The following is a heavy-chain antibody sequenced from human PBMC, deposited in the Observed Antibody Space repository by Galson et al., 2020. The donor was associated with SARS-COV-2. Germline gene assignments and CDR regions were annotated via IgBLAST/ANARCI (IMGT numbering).Heavy chain of an antibody. D-gene: IGHD5-12*01. CDR1: GGSISSGGYY. CDR2: IYYSGST. CDR3: ARDSLYSGYYFGYYYYGMDV. Sequence: SQTLSLTCTVSGGSISSGGYYWSWIRQHPGKGLEWIGYIYYSGSTYYNPSLKSRVTISVDTSKNQFSLKLSSVTAADTAVYYCARDSLYSGYYFGYYYYGMDVWGQGTTVTVAS. V-gene: IGHV4-31*03. J-gene: IGHJ6*02.